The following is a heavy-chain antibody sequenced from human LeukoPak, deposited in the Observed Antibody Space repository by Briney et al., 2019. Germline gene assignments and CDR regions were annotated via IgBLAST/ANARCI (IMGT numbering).Heavy chain of an antibody. V-gene: IGHV3-23*01. J-gene: IGHJ4*02. CDR1: GFTFSSYA. CDR3: AKGPEIVAGTDFDY. D-gene: IGHD6-19*01. Sequence: GGSLRLSCAVSGFTFSSYALSWVRQAPGKGLEWVSSISGSGGSTYYADSVTGRSTISRDKSKNTLYLQMKSLRAEDTAVYYCAKGPEIVAGTDFDYWGRGTLVTVSS. CDR2: ISGSGGST.